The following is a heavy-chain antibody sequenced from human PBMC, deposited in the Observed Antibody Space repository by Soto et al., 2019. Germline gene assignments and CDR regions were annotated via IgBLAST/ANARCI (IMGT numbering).Heavy chain of an antibody. CDR3: ARGEYSGGDPPYYYYYGMDV. V-gene: IGHV4-59*12. CDR2: IYYGGST. J-gene: IGHJ6*02. Sequence: SETLSLTCTVSGGSINSYYWNWIRQPPGKGLEWIGYIYYGGSTNYNPPLKSRVTISVDTSKKRFSLKLSSVTAADTAVYYCARGEYSGGDPPYYYYYGMDVWGQGTTVT. D-gene: IGHD5-12*01. CDR1: GGSINSYY.